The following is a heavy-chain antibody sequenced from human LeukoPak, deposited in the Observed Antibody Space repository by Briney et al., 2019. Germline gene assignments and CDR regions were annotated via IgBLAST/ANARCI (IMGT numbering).Heavy chain of an antibody. D-gene: IGHD3-22*01. CDR3: ARVYDDSSGYYIDY. V-gene: IGHV3-30*04. Sequence: GGSLRLSCAASGFTFSSYAMHWVRQAPGKGLEWVAVISYDGSNKYYADSVKGRFTISRDNSKNTLYLQMNSLRAEDTAVYYCARVYDDSSGYYIDYWGQGTLVTVSS. CDR1: GFTFSSYA. J-gene: IGHJ4*02. CDR2: ISYDGSNK.